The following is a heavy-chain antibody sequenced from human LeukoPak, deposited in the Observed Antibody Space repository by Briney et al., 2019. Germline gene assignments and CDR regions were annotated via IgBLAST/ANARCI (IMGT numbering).Heavy chain of an antibody. D-gene: IGHD6-13*01. CDR2: ISGSGGST. CDR3: AKAWEYSSSWYSFDP. CDR1: GFTFSSYA. J-gene: IGHJ5*02. V-gene: IGHV3-23*01. Sequence: GSLRLSCAASGFTFSSYAMSWVRQAPGKGLEWVSAISGSGGSTYYADSVKGRFTISRDNSKNTLYLQMNSLRAEDTAVYYCAKAWEYSSSWYSFDPWGQGTLVTVSS.